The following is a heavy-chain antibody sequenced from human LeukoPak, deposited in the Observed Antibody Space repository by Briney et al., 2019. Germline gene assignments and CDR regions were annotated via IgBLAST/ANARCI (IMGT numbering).Heavy chain of an antibody. CDR1: GFTFNIYA. D-gene: IGHD1-1*01. Sequence: GGSLRLSCAASGFTFNIYAMSWVRQAPGKGLEWVANIKQDGSGKYYVDSVKGRFTISRDNAKNSLYLQMNSLRAEDTAVYYCARDAFSVGNYWGQGTLVTVSS. CDR3: ARDAFSVGNY. CDR2: IKQDGSGK. J-gene: IGHJ4*02. V-gene: IGHV3-7*01.